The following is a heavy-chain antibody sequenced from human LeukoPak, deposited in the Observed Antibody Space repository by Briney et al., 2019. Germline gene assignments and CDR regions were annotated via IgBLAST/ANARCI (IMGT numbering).Heavy chain of an antibody. D-gene: IGHD4-17*01. CDR3: ARVALNTVTEHLFDP. V-gene: IGHV1-2*02. CDR1: GYTFTGYY. J-gene: IGHJ5*01. Sequence: GASVKVSCKASGYTFTGYYVHWVRQAPGQGLEWMRWINPNSGATNYAQKFQGRVTMTRDTSISTAYMELSRLISDDTAVYHCARVALNTVTEHLFDPWGQGTLVTVSS. CDR2: INPNSGAT.